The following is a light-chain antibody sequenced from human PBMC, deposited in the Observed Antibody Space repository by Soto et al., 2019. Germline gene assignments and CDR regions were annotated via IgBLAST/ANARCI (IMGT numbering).Light chain of an antibody. V-gene: IGKV1-5*03. CDR1: QSISSW. CDR3: QQYDKYWT. J-gene: IGKJ1*01. Sequence: DIQMSQSPSTLSASVGDRVTITFRASQSISSWLAWYQQKPGKAPKLLINKASSLESGVPSRFSGSGSGTEFTLTTTSLQADDFATYYCQQYDKYWTFGQGTKVDIK. CDR2: KAS.